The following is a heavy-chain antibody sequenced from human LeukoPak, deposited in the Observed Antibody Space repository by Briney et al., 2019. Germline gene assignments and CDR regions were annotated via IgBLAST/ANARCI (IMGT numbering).Heavy chain of an antibody. CDR1: GYTFTGYY. Sequence: ASVKVSCKASGYTFTGYYMHWVRQAPGQGLEWMGWINPNSGGTNYAQKFQGRVTMTRDTSISTAYMELSRLRSDDTAVYYCARSEPNYDILTGYSLDYWGQGTLVTVSS. J-gene: IGHJ4*02. D-gene: IGHD3-9*01. CDR2: INPNSGGT. V-gene: IGHV1-2*02. CDR3: ARSEPNYDILTGYSLDY.